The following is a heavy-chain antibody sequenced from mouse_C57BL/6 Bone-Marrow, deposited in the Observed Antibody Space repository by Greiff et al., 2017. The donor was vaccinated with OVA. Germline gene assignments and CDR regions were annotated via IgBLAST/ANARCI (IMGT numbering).Heavy chain of an antibody. Sequence: EVQVVESGPELVKPGASVKISCKASGYSFTDYNMNWVKQSNGKSLEWIGVINPNYGTTSYNQKFKGKATLTVDQSSSTAYMQLNSLTSEDSAVYYCARYRYGRNYFDYWGQGTTLTVSS. J-gene: IGHJ2*01. CDR3: ARYRYGRNYFDY. V-gene: IGHV1-39*01. CDR2: INPNYGTT. D-gene: IGHD1-1*01. CDR1: GYSFTDYN.